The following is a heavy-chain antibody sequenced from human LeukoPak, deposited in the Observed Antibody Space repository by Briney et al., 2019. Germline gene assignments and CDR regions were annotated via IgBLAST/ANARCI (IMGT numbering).Heavy chain of an antibody. CDR2: IKQDGSEK. CDR3: ARDRFRGYSGYGNDAFDI. Sequence: GGSLRLSCAASGFTFSSYWMSWVRQAPGKGLEWVANIKQDGSEKYYVDSVKGRFTISRDNAKNSPYLQMNSLRAEDTAVYYCARDRFRGYSGYGNDAFDIWGQGTMVTVSS. CDR1: GFTFSSYW. V-gene: IGHV3-7*01. D-gene: IGHD5-12*01. J-gene: IGHJ3*02.